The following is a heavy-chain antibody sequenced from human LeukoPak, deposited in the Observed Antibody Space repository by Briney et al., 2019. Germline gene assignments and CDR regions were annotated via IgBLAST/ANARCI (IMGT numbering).Heavy chain of an antibody. Sequence: SSVKVSCKASGYTFTGYYMHWVRQAPGQGLEWMGGINPNSGGTNYAQKFQGRVTMTRDTSISTAYMELSRLRSDDTAVYYCARVNSGYSGYDLFDYWGQGTLVTVSS. CDR3: ARVNSGYSGYDLFDY. V-gene: IGHV1-2*02. J-gene: IGHJ4*02. CDR2: INPNSGGT. CDR1: GYTFTGYY. D-gene: IGHD5-12*01.